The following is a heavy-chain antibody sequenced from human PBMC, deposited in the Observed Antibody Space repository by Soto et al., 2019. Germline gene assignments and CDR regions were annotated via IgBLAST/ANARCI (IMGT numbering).Heavy chain of an antibody. CDR1: GFTFSSNA. D-gene: IGHD1-26*01. Sequence: VQLLESGGGLVPPGGSLRLSCAASGFTFSSNAMSWVRQAPGKGLEWLAGITFRGDNTYYADSVKGRFTLSRDNSRNRLDLQMNSLKVEDTALYYCAKLGTMGVFDNWGQGTLLTVSS. V-gene: IGHV3-23*01. J-gene: IGHJ4*02. CDR3: AKLGTMGVFDN. CDR2: ITFRGDNT.